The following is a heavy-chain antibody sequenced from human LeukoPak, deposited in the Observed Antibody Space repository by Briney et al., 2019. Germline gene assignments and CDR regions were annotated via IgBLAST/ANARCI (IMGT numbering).Heavy chain of an antibody. Sequence: PSETLSLTCTVSGGSISSYYWSWIRQPAGKGLEWIGRIYTSGSTNYNPSLKSRVTISADTSKNQFSLKLSSVTAADTAVYFCARSGQDCTSTSCSAYYYYGMDVWGQGTTVTVSS. CDR2: IYTSGST. D-gene: IGHD2-2*01. J-gene: IGHJ6*02. CDR3: ARSGQDCTSTSCSAYYYYGMDV. V-gene: IGHV4-4*07. CDR1: GGSISSYY.